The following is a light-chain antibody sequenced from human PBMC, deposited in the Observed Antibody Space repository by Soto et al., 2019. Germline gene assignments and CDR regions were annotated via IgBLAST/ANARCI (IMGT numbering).Light chain of an antibody. V-gene: IGLV1-44*01. Sequence: QSVLTQPPSASGTPVQTVIISCSGSRSNIGSNTVNWYQQLPGTAPKLLIFSNSQRPSGVPARFSGSRSGTSASLPITGVQSEDEAHYYCAAWDDGLNALVFGGGTKLTVL. CDR1: RSNIGSNT. CDR3: AAWDDGLNALV. CDR2: SNS. J-gene: IGLJ2*01.